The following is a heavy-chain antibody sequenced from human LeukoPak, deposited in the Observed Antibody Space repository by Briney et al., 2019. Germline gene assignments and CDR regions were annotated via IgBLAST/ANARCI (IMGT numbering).Heavy chain of an antibody. CDR3: AKRRRPTGGDYDH. Sequence: GRSLRLSCAASGFTFSSYGMHWVRQAPGKGLEWVAVISYDGSNKYYADSVKGRFTISRDNSKNTVYLQINTLRAEDTAIYYCAKRRRPTGGDYDHWGQGTLVTVSS. D-gene: IGHD2-21*01. CDR2: ISYDGSNK. J-gene: IGHJ4*02. V-gene: IGHV3-30*18. CDR1: GFTFSSYG.